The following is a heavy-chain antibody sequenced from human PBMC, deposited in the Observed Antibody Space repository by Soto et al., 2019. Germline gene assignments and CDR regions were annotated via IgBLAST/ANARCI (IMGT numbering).Heavy chain of an antibody. CDR2: ISYDGSNK. CDR1: GFTFSSYG. D-gene: IGHD3-22*01. CDR3: AKRVYYDSSGSVYYYGMDV. V-gene: IGHV3-30*18. J-gene: IGHJ6*02. Sequence: HPGGSLRLSCAASGFTFSSYGMHWVRQAPGKGLERVAVISYDGSNKYYADSVKGRFTISRDNSKNTLYLQMNSLRAEDTAVYYCAKRVYYDSSGSVYYYGMDVWGQGTTVTVSS.